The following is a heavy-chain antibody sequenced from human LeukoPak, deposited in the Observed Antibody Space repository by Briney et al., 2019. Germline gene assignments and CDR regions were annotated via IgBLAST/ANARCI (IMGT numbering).Heavy chain of an antibody. Sequence: ASVKVSCKASGYTFTSYYIYWMRQAHGHGLDWMGIINPSGGRTNYAHKFQGRVTMTRDMSTSTVYMELSSLTSEDTALYYCATEDAYYYGSGPFDYWGQGTLVTVSS. V-gene: IGHV1-46*01. D-gene: IGHD3-10*01. CDR3: ATEDAYYYGSGPFDY. CDR2: INPSGGRT. CDR1: GYTFTSYY. J-gene: IGHJ4*02.